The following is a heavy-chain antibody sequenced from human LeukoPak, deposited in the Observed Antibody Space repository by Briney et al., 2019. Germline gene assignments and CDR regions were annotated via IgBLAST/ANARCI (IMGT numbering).Heavy chain of an antibody. V-gene: IGHV3-23*01. CDR1: GFTFSSYA. J-gene: IGHJ4*02. Sequence: GGSLRLSCAASGFTFSSYAMSWVRQAPGKGLEWVSAISGSGGSTYYADSVKGRFTISRDNSKNTLYLQMNSLSAEDTAVYYCAKDLGYYGSITYFDYWGQGTLVTVSS. CDR2: ISGSGGST. D-gene: IGHD3-10*01. CDR3: AKDLGYYGSITYFDY.